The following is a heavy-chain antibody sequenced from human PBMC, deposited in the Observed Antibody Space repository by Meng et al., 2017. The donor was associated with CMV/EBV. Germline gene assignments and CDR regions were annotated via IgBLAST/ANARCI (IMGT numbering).Heavy chain of an antibody. Sequence: GESLKISCAASGFTFSSYWMHWVRQAPGKGLVWVSRINSDGSSTSYADSVKGRFTISRDNAKNTLYLQMNSLRAEDTAVYYCAKVAYGGNSPHEDFDYWGQGTLVTVSS. J-gene: IGHJ4*02. CDR2: INSDGSST. CDR1: GFTFSSYW. CDR3: AKVAYGGNSPHEDFDY. D-gene: IGHD4-23*01. V-gene: IGHV3-74*01.